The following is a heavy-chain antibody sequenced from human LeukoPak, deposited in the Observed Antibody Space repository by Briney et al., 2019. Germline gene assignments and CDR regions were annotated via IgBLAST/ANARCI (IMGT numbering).Heavy chain of an antibody. V-gene: IGHV1-8*03. D-gene: IGHD3-10*01. CDR1: GGTFSSYA. CDR3: ARGSGTLGGLDY. CDR2: MNPNSGNT. Sequence: ASVKVSCKASGGTFSSYAISWVRQAPGQGLEWMGWMNPNSGNTGYAQKFQGRLTITRDTSINTAYMELSSLRSEDTAVYYCARGSGTLGGLDYWGQGTLVTVSS. J-gene: IGHJ4*02.